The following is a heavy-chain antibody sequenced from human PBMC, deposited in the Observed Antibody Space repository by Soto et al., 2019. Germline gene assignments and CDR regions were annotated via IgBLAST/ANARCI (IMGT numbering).Heavy chain of an antibody. CDR1: GFTFSSYS. V-gene: IGHV3-21*01. CDR3: ARGHCSSTSCANYYYYGMDV. D-gene: IGHD2-2*01. Sequence: GGTLRLSCAASGFTFSSYSMNWVRQAPGKGLEWVSSISSSSSYIYYADSVKGRFTISRDNAKNSLYLQMNSLRAEDTAVYYCARGHCSSTSCANYYYYGMDVWGQGTTVTVSS. CDR2: ISSSSSYI. J-gene: IGHJ6*02.